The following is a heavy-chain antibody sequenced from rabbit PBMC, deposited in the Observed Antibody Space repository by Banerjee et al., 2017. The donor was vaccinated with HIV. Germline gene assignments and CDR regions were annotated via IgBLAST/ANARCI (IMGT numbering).Heavy chain of an antibody. Sequence: QSLEESGGDLVKPGASLTLTCTASGIDFSSYYWICWVRQAPGKGLEWIACIDAGSSGTTYYASWAKGRFTISKTSSTTVTLQMTSLTVADTATCFCARGDDSISDPFGLWGQGTLVTVS. CDR2: IDAGSSGTT. J-gene: IGHJ4*01. CDR1: GIDFSSYYW. D-gene: IGHD1-1*01. V-gene: IGHV1S40*01. CDR3: ARGDDSISDPFGL.